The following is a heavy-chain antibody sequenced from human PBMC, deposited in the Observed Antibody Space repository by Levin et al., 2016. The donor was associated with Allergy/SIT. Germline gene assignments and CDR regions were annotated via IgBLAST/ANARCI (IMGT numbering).Heavy chain of an antibody. V-gene: IGHV2-5*01. D-gene: IGHD1-1*01. CDR3: ALRRQRSTIDWFDP. J-gene: IGHJ5*02. Sequence: WIRQPPGKALEWLALIYWNDDKKYSPSLKSGCTITKDTSKNQVVLTMTNMDPGDTATYYCALRRQRSTIDWFDPWGQGTLVTVSS. CDR2: IYWNDDK.